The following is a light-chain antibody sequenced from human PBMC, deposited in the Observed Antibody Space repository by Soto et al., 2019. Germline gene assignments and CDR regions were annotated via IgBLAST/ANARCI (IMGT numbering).Light chain of an antibody. CDR2: LGS. Sequence: DIVMTQSPLSLPVTPGEPASISCRSSQSLLHSNGYYYLDWYLQKPGQSPQFLIYLGSNRASGVPDRFSGSGSGTDFTLKISRVEAEDVGVYYCMQALQTPFTFGPGTKVDIK. V-gene: IGKV2-28*01. CDR1: QSLLHSNGYYY. J-gene: IGKJ3*01. CDR3: MQALQTPFT.